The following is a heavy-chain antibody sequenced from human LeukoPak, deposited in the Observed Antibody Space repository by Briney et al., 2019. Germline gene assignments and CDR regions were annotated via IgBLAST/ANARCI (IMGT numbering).Heavy chain of an antibody. J-gene: IGHJ6*02. CDR1: GYTFTSYG. CDR3: ARDPLSNYGDYYYGMDV. V-gene: IGHV1-18*01. CDR2: ISAYNGNT. Sequence: ASVKVSCKASGYTFTSYGIGWVRQAPGQGLEWMGWISAYNGNTNYAQKLQGRVTMTTDTSTSTAYMELRSLRSDDTAVYYCARDPLSNYGDYYYGMDVWGQGTTVTVSS. D-gene: IGHD4-11*01.